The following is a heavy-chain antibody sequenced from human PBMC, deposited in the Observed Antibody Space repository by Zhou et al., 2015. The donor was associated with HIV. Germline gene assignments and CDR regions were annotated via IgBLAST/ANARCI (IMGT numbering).Heavy chain of an antibody. D-gene: IGHD4-11*01. CDR1: GFSFSSYT. V-gene: IGHV3-30-3*01. CDR2: ILFHGNLR. Sequence: QVQLVESGGGVVQPGRSLRLSCAASGFSFSSYTMHWVRQAPSKGLEWVALILFHGNLRTYADSVKGRFTISRDISRNTLYLQMNSLTTKDTAVYYCARSAYTSDAFDVWGRGALITVSS. J-gene: IGHJ3*01. CDR3: ARSAYTSDAFDV.